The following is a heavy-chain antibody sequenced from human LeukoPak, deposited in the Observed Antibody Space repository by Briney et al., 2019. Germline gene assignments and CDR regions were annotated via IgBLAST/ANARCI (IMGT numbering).Heavy chain of an antibody. CDR1: GFTFDDYA. CDR2: ISWNSGTI. CDR3: ARGNSGSYSQDWFDP. V-gene: IGHV3-9*03. D-gene: IGHD1-26*01. J-gene: IGHJ5*02. Sequence: PGGSLRLSCAVSGFTFDDYAMHWVRQAPGKGLEWVSGISWNSGTIGYADSVKGRFTISRDNAKNSLYLQMNSLRDDDMALYYCARGNSGSYSQDWFDPWGQGTLVTVSS.